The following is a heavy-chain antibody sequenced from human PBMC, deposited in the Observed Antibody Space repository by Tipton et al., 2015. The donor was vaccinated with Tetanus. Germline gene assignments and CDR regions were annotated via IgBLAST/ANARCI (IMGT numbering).Heavy chain of an antibody. CDR1: GYTFTGNY. J-gene: IGHJ4*02. V-gene: IGHV1-2*02. CDR2: MNPNSGGT. Sequence: QSGTEVKKPGDSVKVSCKASGYTFTGNYIHWVRQAPGQGLEWMGWMNPNSGGTNYAQKFQGRVTMTRDTSISTAYMELSRLRSDDTAVYFCARGNRGSSWYFWGQGTLVTVSS. D-gene: IGHD6-13*01. CDR3: ARGNRGSSWYF.